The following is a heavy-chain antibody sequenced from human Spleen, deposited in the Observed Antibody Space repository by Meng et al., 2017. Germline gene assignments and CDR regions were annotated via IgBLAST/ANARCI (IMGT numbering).Heavy chain of an antibody. D-gene: IGHD3-3*01. CDR2: ITGTGGTT. CDR3: VTDSSNDFWSGHTPEAF. J-gene: IGHJ4*02. Sequence: GESLKIYCAASGFTFNNYAMSWVRQAPGKGLEWVSAITGTGGTTHYADSVKGRFTISRDNSKSTLFLQMNSLRAEDTAIYYCVTDSSNDFWSGHTPEAFWGQGTLVTVSS. CDR1: GFTFNNYA. V-gene: IGHV3-23*01.